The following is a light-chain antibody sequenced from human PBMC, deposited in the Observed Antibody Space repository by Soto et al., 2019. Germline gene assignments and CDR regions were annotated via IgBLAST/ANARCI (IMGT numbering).Light chain of an antibody. Sequence: DIQMTQSPSSLSASVGDRVTITCRASQTITGYLNWYQQRPGKAPKLLIYAASSLQSGVPSRFSGSGSGIDFTLTINSLQPEDFATYYCQQSHGIPYTFGQGTKLEIK. CDR3: QQSHGIPYT. J-gene: IGKJ2*01. CDR2: AAS. CDR1: QTITGY. V-gene: IGKV1-39*01.